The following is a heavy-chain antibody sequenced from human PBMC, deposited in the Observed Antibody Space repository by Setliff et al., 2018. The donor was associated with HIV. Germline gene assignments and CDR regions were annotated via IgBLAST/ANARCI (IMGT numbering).Heavy chain of an antibody. J-gene: IGHJ3*02. CDR3: ARAGYSGYDDAFDI. D-gene: IGHD5-12*01. CDR2: INHSGST. V-gene: IGHV4-34*01. Sequence: SETLSLTCDVYGGSLSGHYWTWIRQPPGKGLEWIGEINHSGSTTYNPSLKSRVTISVDKSKNQFSLKLSSVTAADTAVYYCARAGYSGYDDAFDIWGQGKMVTVSS. CDR1: GGSLSGHY.